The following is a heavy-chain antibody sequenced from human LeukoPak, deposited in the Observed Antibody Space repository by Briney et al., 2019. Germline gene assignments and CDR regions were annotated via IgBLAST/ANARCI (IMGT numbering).Heavy chain of an antibody. CDR2: IYFTGNT. Sequence: PSETLSLTCTVSGGSISSDTYFWGWIRQPPGKGLEWIANIYFTGNTYYNPSLKSRATISVDTSKHQFSLTLSSVTAADTAVYYCGGGAHRGGGFDSWGQGTQVTVSS. J-gene: IGHJ4*02. CDR3: GGGAHRGGGFDS. D-gene: IGHD3-10*01. V-gene: IGHV4-39*01. CDR1: GGSISSDTYF.